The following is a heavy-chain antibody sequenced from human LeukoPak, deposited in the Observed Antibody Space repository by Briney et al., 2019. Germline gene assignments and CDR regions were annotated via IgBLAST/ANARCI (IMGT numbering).Heavy chain of an antibody. CDR2: ISGSGGST. V-gene: IGHV3-23*01. J-gene: IGHJ4*02. CDR1: GFTFSSYA. CDR3: AKDRHDYDFWSGYFIDY. D-gene: IGHD3-3*01. Sequence: GGSLRPSCAASGFTFSSYAMSWVRQAPGKGLEWVSAISGSGGSTYYADSVKGRFTISRDNSKNTLYLQMNSLRAEDTAVYYCAKDRHDYDFWSGYFIDYWGQGTLVTVSS.